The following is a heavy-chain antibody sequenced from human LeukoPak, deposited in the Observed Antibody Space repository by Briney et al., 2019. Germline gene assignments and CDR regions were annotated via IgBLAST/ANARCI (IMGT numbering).Heavy chain of an antibody. CDR3: ARRGITYSSSFFAY. CDR1: GDSIGSSNNY. D-gene: IGHD6-13*01. Sequence: SETLPLTCTVSGDSIGSSNNYWAWVRQPPGKGLEWLGSIYSGSTYYNPSLKSRVTISVDTSRNQFSLNLYSVTAADTATYYCARRGITYSSSFFAYWGQGTLVTVSS. CDR2: IYSGST. V-gene: IGHV4-39*01. J-gene: IGHJ4*02.